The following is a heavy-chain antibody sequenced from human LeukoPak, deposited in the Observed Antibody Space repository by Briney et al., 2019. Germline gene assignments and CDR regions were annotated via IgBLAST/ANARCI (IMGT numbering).Heavy chain of an antibody. V-gene: IGHV5-51*01. CDR2: IYPGDSDT. Sequence: GESLKISCKGFGYSFTSYWIGWVRQMPGKGLEWMGIIYPGDSDTRYSPSFQGQVTISADKSISAAYLQWSSLKASDTAMYYCARRYCTGTSCLDTWGQGTMVTVSS. CDR1: GYSFTSYW. J-gene: IGHJ3*02. CDR3: ARRYCTGTSCLDT. D-gene: IGHD2-2*01.